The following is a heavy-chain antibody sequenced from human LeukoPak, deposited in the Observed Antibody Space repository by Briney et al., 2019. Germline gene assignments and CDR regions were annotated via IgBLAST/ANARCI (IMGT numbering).Heavy chain of an antibody. V-gene: IGHV3-30-3*01. CDR1: GFTFSSYA. CDR3: ARDGGDGYNFRPPVDY. D-gene: IGHD5-24*01. J-gene: IGHJ4*02. Sequence: GGSLRLSCAASGFTFSSYAMHWVRQAPGKGLEWVAVVSYDGSNKYYADSVKGRFTISRDNSKNTPYLQMNSLRAEDTAVYYCARDGGDGYNFRPPVDYWGQGTLVTVSS. CDR2: VSYDGSNK.